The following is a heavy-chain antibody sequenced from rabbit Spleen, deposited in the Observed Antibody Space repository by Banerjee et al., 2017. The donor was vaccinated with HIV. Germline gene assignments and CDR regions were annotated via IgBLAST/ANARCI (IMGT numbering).Heavy chain of an antibody. CDR2: IYGGGSDT. CDR1: GFSFSGSDY. Sequence: QSLEESGGDLVKPGASLTLTCTASGFSFSGSDYMYWVRQAPGKGLEWIACIYGGGSDTYYANWAKGRFTISKTSSTTVTLQMTSLTAADTATYFCARMTISSGWYFNLWGPGTLVTVS. D-gene: IGHD1-1*01. V-gene: IGHV1S40*01. CDR3: ARMTISSGWYFNL. J-gene: IGHJ4*01.